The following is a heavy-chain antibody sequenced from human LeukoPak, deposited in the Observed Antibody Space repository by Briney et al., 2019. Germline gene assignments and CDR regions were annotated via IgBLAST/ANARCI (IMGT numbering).Heavy chain of an antibody. D-gene: IGHD6-19*01. J-gene: IGHJ3*02. CDR1: GFLFSDHE. V-gene: IGHV3-48*03. CDR3: ARRSSAWYALDI. CDR2: ISAGGSIP. Sequence: GGSLRLSCEASGFLFSDHEVNWVRQPPGRGLEWISYISAGGSIPYYGDSVKGRFTISRDNAKSSVYLEMTNLRVEDTALYYCARRSSAWYALDIWGQGTMVSVSP.